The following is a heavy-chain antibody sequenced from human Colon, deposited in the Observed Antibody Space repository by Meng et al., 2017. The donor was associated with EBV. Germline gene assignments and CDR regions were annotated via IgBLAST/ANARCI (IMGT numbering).Heavy chain of an antibody. V-gene: IGHV4-4*02. CDR3: ARGNAYNAPSFDY. D-gene: IGHD5-24*01. Sequence: VQRQGSGPGLVEPSGTLSLTCAASGASISSNNWWGWVRQPPGKGLEWIGEIYHGGNTNYNPSLKSRVTISVDRSNDQFSLSLSSVTAADTAVYYCARGNAYNAPSFDYWGQGTLVTVSS. CDR1: GASISSNNW. CDR2: IYHGGNT. J-gene: IGHJ4*02.